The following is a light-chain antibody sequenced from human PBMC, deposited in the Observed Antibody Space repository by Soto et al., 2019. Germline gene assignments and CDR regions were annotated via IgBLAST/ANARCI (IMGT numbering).Light chain of an antibody. V-gene: IGKV3-20*01. CDR1: QSCSSY. CDR3: QQYGSSPLT. CDR2: GAS. Sequence: EIVLTQSPGTLSLSPGERSTLSCRASQSCSSYLAWYQQKPGQAPRLLMYGASSRATGTPDRFSGSGSGTDFTLTISRLEPEDFAVYYCQQYGSSPLTFGGGTTGDIK. J-gene: IGKJ4*01.